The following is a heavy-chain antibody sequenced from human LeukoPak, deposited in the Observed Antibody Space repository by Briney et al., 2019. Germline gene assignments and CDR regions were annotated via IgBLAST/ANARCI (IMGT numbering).Heavy chain of an antibody. Sequence: GESLKISCKGSGYSFTNNWIGWVRQMPGKGLEWMGSTYSVDSNTRYSPSFQGQVTISADKSISSAYLQWSSLKASDTAMYYCVRSPACSSGTCYPNWFDPWGQGTLVTVSS. V-gene: IGHV5-51*01. CDR1: GYSFTNNW. J-gene: IGHJ5*02. D-gene: IGHD2-15*01. CDR3: VRSPACSSGTCYPNWFDP. CDR2: TYSVDSNT.